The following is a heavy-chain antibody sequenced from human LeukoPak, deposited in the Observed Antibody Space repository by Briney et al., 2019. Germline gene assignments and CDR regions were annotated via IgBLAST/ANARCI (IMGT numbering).Heavy chain of an antibody. V-gene: IGHV3-74*01. CDR3: TRGGVDY. CDR2: INSDGSTT. D-gene: IGHD3-16*01. J-gene: IGHJ4*02. CDR1: GFTFDDYG. Sequence: AGGSLRLSCAASGFTFDDYGMSWVRQAPGKGLVWVSRINSDGSTTTYADSVKGRFTISRDNAKNTLYLQMNSLRAEDTAVYHCTRGGVDYWGQGALVTVSS.